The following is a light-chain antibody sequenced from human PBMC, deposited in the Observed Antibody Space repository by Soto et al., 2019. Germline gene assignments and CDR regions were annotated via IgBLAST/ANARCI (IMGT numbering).Light chain of an antibody. CDR3: QQSYSTPRT. V-gene: IGKV1-39*01. J-gene: IGKJ1*01. Sequence: DIQMTQSPSSLSASVGDRVTITCRASQSISNYLNWYQQKPGKAPKLLMYAASSLQSGVPSRFGGSGYGTDFTLTISSLQPEDFATYYCQQSYSTPRTCGQGPKVEIK. CDR1: QSISNY. CDR2: AAS.